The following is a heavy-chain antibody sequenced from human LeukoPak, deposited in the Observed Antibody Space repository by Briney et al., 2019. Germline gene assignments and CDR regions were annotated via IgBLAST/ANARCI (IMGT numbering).Heavy chain of an antibody. V-gene: IGHV6-1*01. J-gene: IGHJ5*02. D-gene: IGHD2-2*01. CDR2: TYYRSTWYN. Sequence: SQTLSLTCAISGDSVSSNSVTWKWIRQSPSRGLEWLGRTYYRSTWYNDYAVSVSGRITVNPDTSKNQFSLHLNSVTPEDTAVYYCARRLTQYDCFDPWGQGILVTVSS. CDR3: ARRLTQYDCFDP. CDR1: GDSVSSNSVT.